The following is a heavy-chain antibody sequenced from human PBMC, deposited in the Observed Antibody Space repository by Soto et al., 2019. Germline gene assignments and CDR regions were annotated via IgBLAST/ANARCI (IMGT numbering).Heavy chain of an antibody. D-gene: IGHD6-19*01. CDR1: GYTFTTYD. V-gene: IGHV1-18*04. CDR2: INGYSGTT. Sequence: QVQLVQSTAELKKPGASVNVSCMTSGYTFTTYDITWVRQAPGQGLEWMGWINGYSGTTDYAQKFQGRVTMTTDTSRGIAFMELSRLNFDDTGVYFCARKMSGWPKFDWWGQGTLVTGSS. CDR3: ARKMSGWPKFDW. J-gene: IGHJ4*02.